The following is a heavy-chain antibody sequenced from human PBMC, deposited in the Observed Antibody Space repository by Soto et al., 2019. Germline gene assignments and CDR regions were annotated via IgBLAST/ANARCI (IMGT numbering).Heavy chain of an antibody. CDR2: ISGSGGST. J-gene: IGHJ4*01. D-gene: IGHD1-26*01. V-gene: IGHV3-23*01. CDR3: AKDGRGIPDY. CDR1: GFTFSSYA. Sequence: GGSLRLSCAASGFTFSSYAMSWVRQAPGKGLEWVSAISGSGGSTYYADSVKGRFTISRDYSKNKLYLQMNSLRAEDTAVYYCAKDGRGIPDYCGHGTLVTVSS.